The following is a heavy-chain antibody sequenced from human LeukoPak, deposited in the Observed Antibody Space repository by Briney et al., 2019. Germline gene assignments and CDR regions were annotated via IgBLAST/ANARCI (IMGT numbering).Heavy chain of an antibody. D-gene: IGHD3-22*01. CDR2: IYSGGST. Sequence: PGGSLRLSCAASGFTVSSNYMSWVRQAPGKGLEWVPVIYSGGSTYYADSVKGRFTISRDNSKNTLYLQMNSLRAEDTAVYYCAGDYYDSSGYTYWGQGTLVTVSS. CDR3: AGDYYDSSGYTY. J-gene: IGHJ4*02. CDR1: GFTVSSNY. V-gene: IGHV3-53*01.